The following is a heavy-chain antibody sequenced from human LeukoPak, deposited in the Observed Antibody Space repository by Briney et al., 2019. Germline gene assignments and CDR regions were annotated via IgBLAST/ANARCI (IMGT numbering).Heavy chain of an antibody. CDR3: ARARGYSYGYSDY. D-gene: IGHD5-18*01. CDR1: GFTFSSYS. Sequence: RGSLRLSCAGSGFTFSSYSMNWVRQAPGKGLEWVSYISSSSSIIDSADSVKGRFTISRDNAKNSLYLQMNSLRAEDTAVYYCARARGYSYGYSDYWGQGTLVTVSS. CDR2: ISSSSSII. V-gene: IGHV3-48*01. J-gene: IGHJ4*02.